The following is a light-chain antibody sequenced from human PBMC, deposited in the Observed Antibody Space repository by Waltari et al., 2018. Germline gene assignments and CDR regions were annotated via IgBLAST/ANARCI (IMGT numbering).Light chain of an antibody. J-gene: IGKJ1*01. CDR2: GAS. CDR3: QQYGNSPKWT. Sequence: EIVLTQSPGTLSLSPGARATLSCRASQSIGRNYLAWYQHKPGQAPRLLIYGASRRATGIPDRFSGSGSGTDFTLTITRLEPEDFAVYYCQQYGNSPKWTFGQGTKVEIK. CDR1: QSIGRNY. V-gene: IGKV3-20*01.